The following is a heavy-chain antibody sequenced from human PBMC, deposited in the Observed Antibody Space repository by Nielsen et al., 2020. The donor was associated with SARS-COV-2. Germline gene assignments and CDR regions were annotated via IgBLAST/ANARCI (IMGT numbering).Heavy chain of an antibody. CDR2: IYYSGST. D-gene: IGHD6-19*01. Sequence: SETLSLTCAVYGGSISSYYWSWIRQPPGKGLEWIGYIYYSGSTNYNPSLKSRVTISVDTSKNQFSLKLSSVTAADTAVYYCARLKLGYSSGWFSPAYFDYWGQGTLVTASS. V-gene: IGHV4-59*08. J-gene: IGHJ4*02. CDR3: ARLKLGYSSGWFSPAYFDY. CDR1: GGSISSYY.